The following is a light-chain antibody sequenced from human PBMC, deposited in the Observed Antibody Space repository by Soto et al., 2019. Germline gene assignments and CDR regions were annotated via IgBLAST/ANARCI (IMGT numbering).Light chain of an antibody. V-gene: IGLV2-23*01. Sequence: QSALTQPASVSGSPGQSITISCTGTSSDVGTYNLVSWYQHHPGKAPKVMVYEGTKRPSGVSNRFSGSKSGNTASLTISGLQAEDEADYFCCSYAGTSTLLFGGGTKLT. CDR2: EGT. CDR1: SSDVGTYNL. J-gene: IGLJ3*02. CDR3: CSYAGTSTLL.